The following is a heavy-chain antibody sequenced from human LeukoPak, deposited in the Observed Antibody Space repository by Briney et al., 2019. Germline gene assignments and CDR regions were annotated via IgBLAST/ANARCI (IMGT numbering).Heavy chain of an antibody. CDR2: INPSGGST. J-gene: IGHJ3*02. Sequence: VASVKVSCKASGYTFTSYYMHWVRQAPGQGLEWMGIINPSGGSTSYAQKFQGRVTMTRDTSTSTVYMELSSLRSEDTAVYYCARSPGIAAADFPGAFDIWGQGTMVTVSS. D-gene: IGHD6-13*01. V-gene: IGHV1-46*01. CDR3: ARSPGIAAADFPGAFDI. CDR1: GYTFTSYY.